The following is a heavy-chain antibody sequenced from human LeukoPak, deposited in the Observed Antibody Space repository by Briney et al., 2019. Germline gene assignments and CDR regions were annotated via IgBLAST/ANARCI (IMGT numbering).Heavy chain of an antibody. J-gene: IGHJ4*02. CDR1: GFTFSSYS. V-gene: IGHV3-30*18. Sequence: PGGSLRLSCAASGFTFSSYSMQWVRQTPGEGLEWVGIMSNSGENTFYGEAVKGRFTISRDNSQNTLYLQMNSLRPEDTAVYYCAKGGASVTSYVDYWGQGTLVTVSS. CDR2: MSNSGENT. CDR3: AKGGASVTSYVDY. D-gene: IGHD4-17*01.